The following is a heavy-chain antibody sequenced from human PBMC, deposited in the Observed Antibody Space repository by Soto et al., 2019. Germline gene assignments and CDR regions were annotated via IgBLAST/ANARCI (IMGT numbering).Heavy chain of an antibody. CDR2: LSSDGSKK. CDR3: ATDGPGKQSLVGYYFDY. V-gene: IGHV3-30*03. Sequence: QVQLVESGGGVVQPGRSLRLSCAASGFTFSNYGMHWVRQAPGKGLEWVAVLSSDGSKKYYVDSVKGRFTISRDNSKNTLYLQMDSLRGEDTAVYYCATDGPGKQSLVGYYFDYWGQGTLVTVSS. D-gene: IGHD6-19*01. CDR1: GFTFSNYG. J-gene: IGHJ4*02.